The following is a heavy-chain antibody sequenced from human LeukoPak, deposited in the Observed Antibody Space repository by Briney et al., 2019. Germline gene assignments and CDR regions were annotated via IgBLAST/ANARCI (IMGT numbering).Heavy chain of an antibody. D-gene: IGHD6-6*01. CDR1: GGSISSGSYY. J-gene: IGHJ6*03. CDR3: ARWGYSSSSPRYYYYMDV. Sequence: SQTLSLTCTVSGGSISSGSYYWSWIRQPAGKGLEWIGRIYTSGSTNYNPSLKSRVTISVDTSKNQFSLKLSSVTAADTAVYYCARWGYSSSSPRYYYYMDVWGKGTTVTVS. CDR2: IYTSGST. V-gene: IGHV4-61*02.